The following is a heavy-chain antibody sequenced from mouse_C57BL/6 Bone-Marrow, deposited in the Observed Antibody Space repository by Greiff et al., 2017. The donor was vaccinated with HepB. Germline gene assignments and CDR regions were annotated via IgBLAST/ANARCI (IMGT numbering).Heavy chain of an antibody. D-gene: IGHD1-1*01. CDR1: GYTFTSYG. CDR3: ARSGVYYYGSTWFAY. J-gene: IGHJ3*01. Sequence: VKLQESGAELARPGASVKLSCKASGYTFTSYGISWVKQRTGQGLEWIGEIYPRSGNTYYNEKFKGKATLTADKSSSTAYMELRSLTSEDSAVYFCARSGVYYYGSTWFAYWGQGTRVTVSA. CDR2: IYPRSGNT. V-gene: IGHV1-81*01.